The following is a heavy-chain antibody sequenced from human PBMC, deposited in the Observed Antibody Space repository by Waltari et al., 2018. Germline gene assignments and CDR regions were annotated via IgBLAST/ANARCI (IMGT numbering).Heavy chain of an antibody. CDR3: AHRHLTIAAPYDAFDI. Sequence: QITLKESGPTLVKPTQTLTLTCTFSGFSLSTSGVGVGWIRQPPGKALEWLALIYWNDDKRYSPSLKSRLTITKDTSKNQVVLTMTNMDPVDTATYYCAHRHLTIAAPYDAFDIWGQGTMVIVSS. V-gene: IGHV2-5*01. J-gene: IGHJ3*02. D-gene: IGHD6-6*01. CDR1: GFSLSTSGVG. CDR2: IYWNDDK.